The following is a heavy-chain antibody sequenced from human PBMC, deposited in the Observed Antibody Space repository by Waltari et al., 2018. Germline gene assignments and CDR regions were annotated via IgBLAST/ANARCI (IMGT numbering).Heavy chain of an antibody. CDR2: INPNNGAT. CDR3: ARDRWGESHGYGY. CDR1: GYTFTVYY. V-gene: IGHV1-2*02. Sequence: QVQLVQSGVEVKKPGASVRVSCKASGYTFTVYYLHWIRQAPGQGPEWMGWINPNNGATQYAQKFQGRVTMTRDTSINTAYLEVTSDDTAVYFCARDRWGESHGYGYWGRGTLVTVSS. D-gene: IGHD7-27*01. J-gene: IGHJ4*02.